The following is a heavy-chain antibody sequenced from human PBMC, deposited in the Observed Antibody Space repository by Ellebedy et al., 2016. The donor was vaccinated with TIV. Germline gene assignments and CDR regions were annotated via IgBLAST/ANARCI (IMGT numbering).Heavy chain of an antibody. CDR2: ICSGCST. Sequence: PGGSLRLSCAASGFSVSHNFMTWVRQAPGKGLEWVSLICSGCSTSYADSVKGRFTISRDNSRNTLYLQMTILRAEDTAVYYCSRKTDTTVSGDYWGQGTLVTVSS. J-gene: IGHJ4*02. D-gene: IGHD1-1*01. CDR3: SRKTDTTVSGDY. V-gene: IGHV3-53*01. CDR1: GFSVSHNF.